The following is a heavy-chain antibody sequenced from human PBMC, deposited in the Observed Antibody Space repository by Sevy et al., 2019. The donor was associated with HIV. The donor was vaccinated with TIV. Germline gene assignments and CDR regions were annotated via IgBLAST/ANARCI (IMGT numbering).Heavy chain of an antibody. CDR1: GKKLNDLP. CDR3: ATTREYYEDNSGYLDY. J-gene: IGHJ4*02. CDR2: FDHEDGER. V-gene: IGHV1-24*01. Sequence: ASVKVSCKVSGKKLNDLPMHWVRQAPGKGLEWMGRFDHEDGERIYSQKFQGRVTMTEDTSRDIAYMELNSLRSEDTAMYYCATTREYYEDNSGYLDYWSQGILVTVSS. D-gene: IGHD3-16*01.